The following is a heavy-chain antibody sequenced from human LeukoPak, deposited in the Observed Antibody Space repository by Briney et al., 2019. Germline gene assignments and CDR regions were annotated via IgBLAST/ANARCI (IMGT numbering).Heavy chain of an antibody. CDR2: IKQDGSEK. D-gene: IGHD3-22*01. J-gene: IGHJ5*02. CDR3: ARDEYYYDSSGYFWFDP. CDR1: GFTFSSYA. Sequence: PGGSLRLSCAASGFTFSSYAMSWVRQAPGKGLERVANIKQDGSEKYYVEYVKGRFTISRDNAKNSLYLQMNSLRAEDTAVYYCARDEYYYDSSGYFWFDPWGQGTLVTVSS. V-gene: IGHV3-7*01.